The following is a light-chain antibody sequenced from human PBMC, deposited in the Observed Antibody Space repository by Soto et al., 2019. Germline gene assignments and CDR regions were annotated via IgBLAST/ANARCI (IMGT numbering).Light chain of an antibody. CDR2: DND. J-gene: IGLJ2*01. CDR3: GAWDTSVSAWL. CDR1: GSNIGENS. Sequence: QSVLTQPPSVSAAPGQKGTISCSGSGSNIGENSVAWFQQFPGTAPKLLIHDNDNRPSGIPDRVSGSKSGTSATLAITGLQPGDEADYYCGAWDTSVSAWLFGGGTQLTVL. V-gene: IGLV1-51*01.